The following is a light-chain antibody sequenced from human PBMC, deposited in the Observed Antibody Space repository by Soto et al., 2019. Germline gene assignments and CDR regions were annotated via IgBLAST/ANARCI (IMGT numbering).Light chain of an antibody. CDR2: GAS. Sequence: EIVLTQSPRTLSLSPGEGATLSCRASQSVSNNYLAWYQQKPGQAPRLLIYGASNRATGIPDRFSGSGSGTDFTLTISRLEPEDFAVYYCQQYSYSPLYTFGQGTKLQIK. CDR3: QQYSYSPLYT. CDR1: QSVSNNY. V-gene: IGKV3-20*01. J-gene: IGKJ2*01.